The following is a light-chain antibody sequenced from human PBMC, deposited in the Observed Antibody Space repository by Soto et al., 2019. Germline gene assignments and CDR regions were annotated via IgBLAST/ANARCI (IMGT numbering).Light chain of an antibody. CDR3: QSYDRSLRTYV. CDR2: GNS. CDR1: SSNIGAGYD. Sequence: QSVLTQPPSVSGAPGQRVTISCSWSSSNIGAGYDVNWYRQLPGTAPKLLIYGNSDRPSGVPDRFSGSKSGTSASLAITGLQAEDEADYFCQSYDRSLRTYVFGTGTKVTV. V-gene: IGLV1-40*01. J-gene: IGLJ1*01.